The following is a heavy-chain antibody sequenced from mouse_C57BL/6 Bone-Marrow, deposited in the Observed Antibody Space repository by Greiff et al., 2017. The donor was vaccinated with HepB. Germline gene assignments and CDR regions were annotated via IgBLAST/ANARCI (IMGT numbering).Heavy chain of an antibody. J-gene: IGHJ3*01. CDR2: IYPRSGNT. CDR1: GYTFTSYG. D-gene: IGHD1-1*01. Sequence: VQLVESGAELARPGASVKLSCKASGYTFTSYGISWVKQRTGQGLEWIGEIYPRSGNTYYNEKFKGKATLTADKSSSTAYMELRSLTSEDSAVYFCARIYYGSPWFAYWGQGTLVTVSA. V-gene: IGHV1-81*01. CDR3: ARIYYGSPWFAY.